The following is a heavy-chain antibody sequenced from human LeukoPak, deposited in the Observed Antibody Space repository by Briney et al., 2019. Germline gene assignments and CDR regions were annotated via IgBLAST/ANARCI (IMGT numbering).Heavy chain of an antibody. V-gene: IGHV3-11*04. D-gene: IGHD2-21*02. CDR2: ISSSGSTI. CDR1: GFTFSDYY. Sequence: PGGSPRLSCAASGFTFSDYYMSWLRQAPGKGLEWVSYISSSGSTIYYADSVKGRFTISRDNAKNSLYLQMNSLRAEDTAVYYCAREKPGGDNADYWGQGTLVTVSS. CDR3: AREKPGGDNADY. J-gene: IGHJ4*02.